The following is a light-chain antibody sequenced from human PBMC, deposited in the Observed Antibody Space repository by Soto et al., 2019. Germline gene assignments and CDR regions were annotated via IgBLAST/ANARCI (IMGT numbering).Light chain of an antibody. CDR3: AAWDDSLNGVV. J-gene: IGLJ2*01. CDR2: SNT. CDR1: SSNIGSPT. Sequence: QSVLTQPPSASGTPGQTNAISCSGGSSNIGSPTVNWYQQLPGTAPRLLIYSNTQRPSGVPDRFSGSKSGTSASLAISGLQSEYEGDYYCAAWDDSLNGVVFGGGTKVTVL. V-gene: IGLV1-44*01.